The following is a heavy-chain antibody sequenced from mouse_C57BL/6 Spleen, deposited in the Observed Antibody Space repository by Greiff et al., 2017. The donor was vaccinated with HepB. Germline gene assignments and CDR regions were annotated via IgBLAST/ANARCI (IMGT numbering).Heavy chain of an antibody. D-gene: IGHD1-1*01. CDR3: ARDGSSPYYFDY. V-gene: IGHV5-6*01. CDR2: ISSGGSYT. J-gene: IGHJ2*01. CDR1: GFTFSSYG. Sequence: EVKLVESGGDLVKPGGSLKLSCAASGFTFSSYGMSWVRQTPDKRLEWVATISSGGSYTYYPDSVKGRFTISRDNAKNTLYLQMSSLKSEDTAMYYCARDGSSPYYFDYWGQGTTLTVSS.